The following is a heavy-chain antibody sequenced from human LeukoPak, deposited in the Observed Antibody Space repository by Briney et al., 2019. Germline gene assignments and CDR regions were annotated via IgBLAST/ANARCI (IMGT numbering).Heavy chain of an antibody. CDR2: MNPNSGNT. D-gene: IGHD7-27*01. V-gene: IGHV1-8*01. Sequence: ASVNVSCKASGYNFTSNDVNWFRQATGQGLERMGWMNPNSGNTGYAQKFQGRVSLTRDTSISTAYLELISLRSEDTAVYYCAKNIALTGEFDSWGQGTLVTVSS. CDR3: AKNIALTGEFDS. CDR1: GYNFTSND. J-gene: IGHJ4*02.